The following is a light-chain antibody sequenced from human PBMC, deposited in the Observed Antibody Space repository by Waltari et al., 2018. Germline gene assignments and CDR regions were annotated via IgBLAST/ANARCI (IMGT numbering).Light chain of an antibody. V-gene: IGKV1-17*01. J-gene: IGKJ4*01. Sequence: DIQMTQSPSSLSASVGDTVTITCRASQGISSYLNWFQQKPGKAPKLLIYAATTLQSGVSSRFSGSGSGTEFTLTISSLQPEDFAAYYCLQHNTYPLTFGGGTKVEVK. CDR2: AAT. CDR1: QGISSY. CDR3: LQHNTYPLT.